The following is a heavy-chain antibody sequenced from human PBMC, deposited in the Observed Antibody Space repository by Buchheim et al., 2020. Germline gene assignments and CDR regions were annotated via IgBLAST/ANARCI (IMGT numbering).Heavy chain of an antibody. J-gene: IGHJ2*01. CDR3: SRGDDP. Sequence: QLVQSGAEVKRPGSSVKVSCRASGGTFSSAVIGWVRHAPGHGLEWMGGIIPVFGTLNYAQKFQGRLSIAADRSTSTVYMELRSLTSDATAVYFCSRGDDPWGRGTL. CDR1: GGTFSSAV. CDR2: IIPVFGTL. D-gene: IGHD3-16*01. V-gene: IGHV1-69*06.